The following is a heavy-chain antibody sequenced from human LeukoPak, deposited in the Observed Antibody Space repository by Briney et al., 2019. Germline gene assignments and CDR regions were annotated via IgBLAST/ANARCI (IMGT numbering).Heavy chain of an antibody. CDR2: IYYSGST. J-gene: IGHJ4*02. V-gene: IGHV4-39*07. CDR1: GGSISSSSYY. CDR3: ARDKKWELYFDY. D-gene: IGHD1-26*01. Sequence: SETLSLTCTVSGGSISSSSYYWGWIRQPPGKGLEWIGSIYYSGSTYYNPSLKSRVTISVDTSKNQFSLKLSSVTAADTAVYYCARDKKWELYFDYWGQGTLVTVSS.